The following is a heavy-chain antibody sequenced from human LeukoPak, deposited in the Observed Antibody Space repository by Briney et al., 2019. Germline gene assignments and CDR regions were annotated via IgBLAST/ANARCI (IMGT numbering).Heavy chain of an antibody. J-gene: IGHJ4*02. Sequence: ASVKVSCKASGYTFTSYYMHWVRQAPGQGLEWMGIINPSGGSTSYAQKFQGRVTMTRDMSTSTVYMELSSLRSEDTAVYYCARDPWDSSGYRPLYYFDYWGQGTLVTVSS. CDR3: ARDPWDSSGYRPLYYFDY. D-gene: IGHD3-22*01. CDR2: INPSGGST. V-gene: IGHV1-46*01. CDR1: GYTFTSYY.